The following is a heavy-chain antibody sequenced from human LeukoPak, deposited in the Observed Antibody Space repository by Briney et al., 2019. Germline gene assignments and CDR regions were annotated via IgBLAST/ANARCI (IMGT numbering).Heavy chain of an antibody. CDR2: IYYSGST. CDR3: AKPIEKYYYDSSGNDY. Sequence: SETLSLTCTVSGGSISSYYWSWIRQPPGKGLEWIGYIYYSGSTNYNPSLKSRVTISVDTSKNQFSLKLSSVTAADTAVYYCAKPIEKYYYDSSGNDYWGQGTLVTVSS. CDR1: GGSISSYY. J-gene: IGHJ4*02. V-gene: IGHV4-59*01. D-gene: IGHD3-22*01.